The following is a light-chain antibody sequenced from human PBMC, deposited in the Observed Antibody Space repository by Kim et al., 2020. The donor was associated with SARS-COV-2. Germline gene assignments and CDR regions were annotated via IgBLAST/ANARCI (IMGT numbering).Light chain of an antibody. CDR2: DAS. Sequence: DIQMTQSPSSLSASVGDRVTITCQASQDMSDYLSWIQQKPGQAPKVLIYDASNLEVGVSSRFSGSGSGTHFRFTISSLQPEDSATYYCQQYDSLPLTFGGGTKVDIK. CDR3: QQYDSLPLT. CDR1: QDMSDY. V-gene: IGKV1-33*01. J-gene: IGKJ4*01.